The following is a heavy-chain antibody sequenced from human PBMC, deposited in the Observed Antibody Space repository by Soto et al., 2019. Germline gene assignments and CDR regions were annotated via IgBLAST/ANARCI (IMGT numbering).Heavy chain of an antibody. Sequence: SETLSLTCAVSGGSITSGGYSWGWIRQPPGQGLEWIGYIYYSGSTYYNPSLKSRVTISVDTSKNQFSLKLSSVTAADTAVYYCARDLCSSTSCYPHGMDVWGQGTTVTVSS. CDR3: ARDLCSSTSCYPHGMDV. V-gene: IGHV4-31*11. D-gene: IGHD2-2*01. J-gene: IGHJ6*02. CDR1: GGSITSGGYS. CDR2: IYYSGST.